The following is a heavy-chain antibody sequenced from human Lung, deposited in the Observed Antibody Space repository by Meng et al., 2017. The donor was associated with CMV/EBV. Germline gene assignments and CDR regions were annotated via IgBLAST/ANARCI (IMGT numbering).Heavy chain of an antibody. D-gene: IGHD6-13*01. CDR2: MNPNSGNT. J-gene: IGHJ4*02. CDR1: GYTFTSYD. CDR3: ARGSSSYFDY. V-gene: IGHV1-8*03. Sequence: ASVXVSCKASGYTFTSYDINWVRQATGQGLEWMGWMNPNSGNTGYAQKFQGRVTITRNTSISTAYMGLSSLSSEDTAVYYCARGSSSYFDYWGQGTLVTVSS.